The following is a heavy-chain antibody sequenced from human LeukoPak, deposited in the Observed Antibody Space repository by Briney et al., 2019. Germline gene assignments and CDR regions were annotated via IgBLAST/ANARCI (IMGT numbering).Heavy chain of an antibody. Sequence: SETLSLTCTVSGYSISSGYNWVWVRQPPGRGLEWIGSIYHSGSTYCNPSLKSRVTISVDTSKNQFSLKLISVTAADTAVYYCGRDDSMAIDYWGQGTLVTASS. CDR1: GYSISSGYN. D-gene: IGHD2/OR15-2a*01. CDR3: GRDDSMAIDY. V-gene: IGHV4-38-2*02. CDR2: IYHSGST. J-gene: IGHJ4*02.